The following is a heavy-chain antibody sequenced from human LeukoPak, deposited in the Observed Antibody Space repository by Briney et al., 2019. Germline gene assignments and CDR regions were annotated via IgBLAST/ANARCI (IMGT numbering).Heavy chain of an antibody. CDR1: GFTVSSNY. V-gene: IGHV3-53*01. CDR3: ARDQDGANTY. CDR2: IYSCGST. J-gene: IGHJ4*02. Sequence: GGALRLSCAASGFTVSSNYMSWVRQAPGKGLEWVSGIYSCGSTYYADSVKGRFTISRDNSKNTLYLQMNSLRAEDTAVYYCARDQDGANTYWGQGTLVTVSS.